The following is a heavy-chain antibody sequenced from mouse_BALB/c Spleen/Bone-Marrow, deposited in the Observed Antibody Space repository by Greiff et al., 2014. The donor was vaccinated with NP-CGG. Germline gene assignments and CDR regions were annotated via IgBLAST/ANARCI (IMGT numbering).Heavy chain of an antibody. V-gene: IGHV5-9-3*01. D-gene: IGHD2-4*01. Sequence: DVMLVESGGGLVKPGGSLKLSCAASGFTFSSYAMSWVRQTPEKRLGWVATISSGGSYTYYPDSVKGRFTISRDNAKNTLYLQMSSLRSEDTAMYYCARHDSAWFAYWGQGTLVTVSA. J-gene: IGHJ3*01. CDR3: ARHDSAWFAY. CDR2: ISSGGSYT. CDR1: GFTFSSYA.